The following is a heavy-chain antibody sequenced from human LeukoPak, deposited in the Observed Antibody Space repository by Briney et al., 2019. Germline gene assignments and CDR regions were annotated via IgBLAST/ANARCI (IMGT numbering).Heavy chain of an antibody. CDR1: GGTFSSYA. J-gene: IGHJ3*02. CDR3: ARGYCSSTSCYAFDI. Sequence: ASVKVSCKASGGTFSSYAISWVRQAPGQGLGWMGGIIPIFGTANYAQKFQGRVTITADESTSTAYMELSSLRSEDTAVYYCARGYCSSTSCYAFDIWGQGTMVTVSS. V-gene: IGHV1-69*01. D-gene: IGHD2-2*01. CDR2: IIPIFGTA.